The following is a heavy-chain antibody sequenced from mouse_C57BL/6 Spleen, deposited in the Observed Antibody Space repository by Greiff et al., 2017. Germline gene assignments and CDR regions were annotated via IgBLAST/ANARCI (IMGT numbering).Heavy chain of an antibody. J-gene: IGHJ2*01. CDR1: GYTFTDYN. Sequence: EVKLQESGPELVKPGASVKIPCKASGYTFTDYNLDWVKQSHGKSLEWIGDINPNNGGTIYNQKFKGKATLTVDKSSSTAYMELRSLTSEDTAVYYCARNYGSLYYFDYWGQGTTRTVSS. CDR3: ARNYGSLYYFDY. D-gene: IGHD1-1*01. CDR2: INPNNGGT. V-gene: IGHV1-18*01.